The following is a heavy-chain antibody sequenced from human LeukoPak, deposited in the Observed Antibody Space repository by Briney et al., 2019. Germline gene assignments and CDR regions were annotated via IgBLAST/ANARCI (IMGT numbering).Heavy chain of an antibody. CDR2: IYYSGNT. Sequence: SETLSLTCTVSGGSLSSYYWSWIRQPPGKPLDWIGHIYYSGNTYYNPSLKSRVAMSVDTSKNQFSLKLSSLTAADTAVYYCARLPSAAQSFDYWGQGTLVTVSS. CDR3: ARLPSAAQSFDY. D-gene: IGHD6-6*01. CDR1: GGSLSSYY. J-gene: IGHJ4*02. V-gene: IGHV4-59*08.